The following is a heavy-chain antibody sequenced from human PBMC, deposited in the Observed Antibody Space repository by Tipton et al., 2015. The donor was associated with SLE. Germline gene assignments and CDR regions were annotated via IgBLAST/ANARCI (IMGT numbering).Heavy chain of an antibody. D-gene: IGHD3-10*01. CDR1: DGSISSGSYY. J-gene: IGHJ4*02. Sequence: TLSLTCTVSDGSISSGSYYWGWIRQPPGKGLEWIASIYYSGHTNYNPYPKSRDTISVDTSKKQFSLKVTSVTAADTAVYYCARRVVRGVNTLDYFDYWGQGIRVTVTS. V-gene: IGHV4-39*01. CDR2: IYYSGHT. CDR3: ARRVVRGVNTLDYFDY.